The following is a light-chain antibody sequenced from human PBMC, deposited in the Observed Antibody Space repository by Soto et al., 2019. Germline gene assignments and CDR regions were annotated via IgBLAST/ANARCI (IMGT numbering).Light chain of an antibody. V-gene: IGKV1-39*01. J-gene: IGKJ3*01. CDR2: AAS. CDR1: QSISTY. CDR3: QQSYSTPFT. Sequence: DIQMTQSPSSLSASVGDRVTITCRASQSISTYLNWYQQKVGKAPKVMIHAASSLQSGVPSRFSGSGSGTDFTLTISSLQPEDFGTYCCQQSYSTPFTFAPGTKVDIK.